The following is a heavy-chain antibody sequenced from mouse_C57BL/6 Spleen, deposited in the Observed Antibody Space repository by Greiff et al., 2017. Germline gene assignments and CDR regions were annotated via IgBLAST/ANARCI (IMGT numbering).Heavy chain of an antibody. CDR3: ARGEAHFDY. V-gene: IGHV3-1*01. J-gene: IGHJ2*01. CDR2: ISYSGST. CDR1: GYSITSGYD. Sequence: VQLQQSGPGMVKPSQSLSLTCTVTGYSITSGYDWHWIRHFPGNKLEWMGYISYSGSTNYNPSLKSRISITHDTSKNHFFLKLNSVTTEDTATYYCARGEAHFDYWGQGTTLTVSS.